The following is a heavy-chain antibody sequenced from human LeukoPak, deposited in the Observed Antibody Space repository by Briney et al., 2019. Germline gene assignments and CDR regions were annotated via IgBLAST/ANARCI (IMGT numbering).Heavy chain of an antibody. V-gene: IGHV4-59*12. CDR2: IYNSGST. D-gene: IGHD4-17*01. J-gene: IGHJ4*02. CDR1: GGSISSYY. Sequence: PSETLSLTCSVSGGSISSYYWSWIRQPPGKGLEWIGYIYNSGSTNYNPALKSRVSISVDTSKNQFSLKLSSVTAADTAVYYCARWDGDPQSYYFDYWGQGTLVTVSS. CDR3: ARWDGDPQSYYFDY.